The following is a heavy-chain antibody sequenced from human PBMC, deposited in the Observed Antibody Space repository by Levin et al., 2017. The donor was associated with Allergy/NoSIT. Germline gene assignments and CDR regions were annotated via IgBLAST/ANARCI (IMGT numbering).Heavy chain of an antibody. CDR3: ARLPTGYPNWFDP. V-gene: IGHV5-51*01. J-gene: IGHJ5*02. CDR2: IHPGDSRI. Sequence: TGESLKISCRGSGYSFTNYWIGWMRQLPGKGLEWMGVIHPGDSRIEYNPSFQAQVTISADKSISTAYLQWSSLKASDTATYYCARLPTGYPNWFDPWGQGTLVTVSS. D-gene: IGHD3-9*01. CDR1: GYSFTNYW.